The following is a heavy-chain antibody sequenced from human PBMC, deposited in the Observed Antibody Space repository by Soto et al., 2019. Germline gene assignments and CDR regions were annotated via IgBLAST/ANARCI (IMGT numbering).Heavy chain of an antibody. J-gene: IGHJ2*01. CDR1: GASISSHN. V-gene: IGHV4-4*07. Sequence: SETLSLTCSVSGASISSHNWVWIRQPAGKGPEWVGRINIGGAINYSPSLKTRVTMSIDTSKNQFSLHLRSVTAADTAMYFCARDRGDYNSSWFWYISRWRPGTRVAVSS. CDR2: INIGGAI. CDR3: ARDRGDYNSSWFWYISR. D-gene: IGHD3-22*01.